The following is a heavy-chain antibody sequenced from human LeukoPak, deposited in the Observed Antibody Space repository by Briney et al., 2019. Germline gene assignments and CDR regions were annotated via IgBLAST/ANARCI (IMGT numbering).Heavy chain of an antibody. V-gene: IGHV3-9*01. J-gene: IGHJ3*02. D-gene: IGHD3-22*01. CDR2: ISWNSGNI. Sequence: GRSLRLSCAASGFTFNDYAMHWVRQAPGKGLEWVSGISWNSGNIGYADSVKGRFTISRDNAKNSLHLQMNSLRAEDTALYYCAKVITRAYSSGYYDHDAFDIWGQGTMVTVSS. CDR3: AKVITRAYSSGYYDHDAFDI. CDR1: GFTFNDYA.